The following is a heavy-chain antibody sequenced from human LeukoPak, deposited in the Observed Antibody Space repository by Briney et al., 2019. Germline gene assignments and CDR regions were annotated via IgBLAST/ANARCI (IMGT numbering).Heavy chain of an antibody. Sequence: PGGSLRLSCAASRFTFSSYGMHWVRQAPGKGLEWVAFIRYDGSNKSYADSVKDRFTISRDNSKNTLYLQMNSLRAEDTAVYHCAKGGQITAYYFDYWGQGTLVTVSS. V-gene: IGHV3-30*02. CDR1: RFTFSSYG. CDR2: IRYDGSNK. D-gene: IGHD3-16*01. CDR3: AKGGQITAYYFDY. J-gene: IGHJ4*02.